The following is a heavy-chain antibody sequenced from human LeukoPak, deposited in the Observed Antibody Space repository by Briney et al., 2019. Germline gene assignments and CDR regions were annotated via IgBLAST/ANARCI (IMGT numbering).Heavy chain of an antibody. V-gene: IGHV3-23*01. Sequence: GGSLRLSCAASGFTFSSYAMSWVRQAPGKGLEWVSAISGSGGSTYYADSVKGRFTISRDNSKNTLYLQMNSLRAEDTAVYYCAKQKGAYDSSGYYYGARAFDIWGRGTMVTVSS. D-gene: IGHD3-22*01. CDR2: ISGSGGST. CDR3: AKQKGAYDSSGYYYGARAFDI. CDR1: GFTFSSYA. J-gene: IGHJ3*02.